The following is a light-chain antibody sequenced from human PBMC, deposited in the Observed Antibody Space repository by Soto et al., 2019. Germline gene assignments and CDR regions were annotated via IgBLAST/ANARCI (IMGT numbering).Light chain of an antibody. CDR2: GAS. CDR1: QSVTSN. Sequence: EIVMTQSPATLSVSPGERATLSCRASQSVTSNLAWYQQKPGHPPRRLIYGASTSATGIPARFSGSGSGTEFPLTISSLQAEDFAVYYCQQDKNWPLTFGGGTKVEIK. V-gene: IGKV3-15*01. J-gene: IGKJ4*01. CDR3: QQDKNWPLT.